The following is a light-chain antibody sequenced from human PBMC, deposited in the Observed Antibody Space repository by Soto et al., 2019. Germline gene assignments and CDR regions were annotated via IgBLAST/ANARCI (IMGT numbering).Light chain of an antibody. Sequence: EIVLTQYPATLSLSRGEIATLSCRASQSVSSNLAWCQQKPGQAPRLLIYGASSRATGIPDRFSGSGSGTDFTLTISRLEPEDFAVYYCQQYGSSPTFGQGTRLEIK. CDR2: GAS. J-gene: IGKJ5*01. CDR3: QQYGSSPT. V-gene: IGKV3-20*01. CDR1: QSVSSN.